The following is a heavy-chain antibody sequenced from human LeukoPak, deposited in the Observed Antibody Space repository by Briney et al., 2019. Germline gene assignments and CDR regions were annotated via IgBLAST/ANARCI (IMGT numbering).Heavy chain of an antibody. CDR3: ARGDTIFGVVRGGPDYYYMDV. J-gene: IGHJ6*03. CDR2: IIPIFGTA. CDR1: GGTFSSYA. Sequence: ASVKVSCKASGGTFSSYAISWVRQAPGQGLEWMGGIIPIFGTANYAQKFQGRVTITTDESTSTAYMELSSLRSEDTAVYYCARGDTIFGVVRGGPDYYYMDVWGKGTTVTVSS. D-gene: IGHD3-3*01. V-gene: IGHV1-69*05.